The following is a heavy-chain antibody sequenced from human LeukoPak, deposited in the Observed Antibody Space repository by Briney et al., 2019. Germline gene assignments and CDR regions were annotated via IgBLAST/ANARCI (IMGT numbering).Heavy chain of an antibody. D-gene: IGHD1-26*01. J-gene: IGHJ4*02. CDR2: IYYSGST. V-gene: IGHV4-39*01. CDR1: GGSISSSSYY. CDR3: ASRGKGSDY. Sequence: SETLSLTCTVSGGSISSSSYYWGWIRQPPGKGLEWIGSIYYSGSTYYNPSLKRRVTISVDTSKNQFSLKLSSVTAPDTAVYYCASRGKGSDYWGQGTLVTVSS.